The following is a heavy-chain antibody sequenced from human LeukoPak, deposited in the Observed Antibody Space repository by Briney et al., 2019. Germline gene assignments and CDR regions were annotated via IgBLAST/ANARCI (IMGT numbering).Heavy chain of an antibody. Sequence: GGSLRLSCAASGFTFSSYGMHWVRHAPGKGLVWVAFIRYDGSNKYYADSVKGRFTISRDNSKNTLYLQMNSLRAEDTAVYYCAKDKTTSYYYYYMDVWGKGTTVTISS. CDR3: AKDKTTSYYYYYMDV. D-gene: IGHD4-17*01. CDR2: IRYDGSNK. J-gene: IGHJ6*03. V-gene: IGHV3-30*02. CDR1: GFTFSSYG.